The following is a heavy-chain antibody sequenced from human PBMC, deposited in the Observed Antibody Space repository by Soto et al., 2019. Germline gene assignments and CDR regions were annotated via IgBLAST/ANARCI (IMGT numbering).Heavy chain of an antibody. CDR3: AKDEGLTYYYDSSGYRFDY. CDR2: ISYDGSNK. D-gene: IGHD3-22*01. J-gene: IGHJ4*02. CDR1: GFTFSSYG. Sequence: HPGGSLRLSCAASGFTFSSYGMHWVRQAPGKGLEWVAVISYDGSNKYYADSVKGRFTISRDNSKNTLYLQMNSLRAEDTAVYYCAKDEGLTYYYDSSGYRFDYWGQGALVTVSS. V-gene: IGHV3-30*18.